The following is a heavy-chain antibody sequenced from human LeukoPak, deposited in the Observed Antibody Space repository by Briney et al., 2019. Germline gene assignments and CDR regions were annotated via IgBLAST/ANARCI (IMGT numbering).Heavy chain of an antibody. Sequence: GRSLRLSCAASGFTFSSYGMHWVRQAPGKGLEWVAVIWYDGSNKYYADSVKGRFTISRDNSKNTLYPQMNSLRAEDTAVYYCAKDLLSGELGNWGQGTMVTVSS. CDR2: IWYDGSNK. CDR3: AKDLLSGELGN. J-gene: IGHJ3*01. D-gene: IGHD7-27*01. V-gene: IGHV3-33*06. CDR1: GFTFSSYG.